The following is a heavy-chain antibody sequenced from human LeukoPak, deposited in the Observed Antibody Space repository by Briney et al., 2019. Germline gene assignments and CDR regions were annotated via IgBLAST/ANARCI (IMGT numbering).Heavy chain of an antibody. Sequence: ASVTVSCKASAYTFTSYGISWVRQAPGQGLEWMGWISAYNGNTNYAQRLQGRVTMTTDTSTSTAYMELRSLRSDDTAVYYCARDGGYPGYNWFDPWGQGTLVTVSS. J-gene: IGHJ5*02. D-gene: IGHD2-15*01. V-gene: IGHV1-18*01. CDR3: ARDGGYPGYNWFDP. CDR1: AYTFTSYG. CDR2: ISAYNGNT.